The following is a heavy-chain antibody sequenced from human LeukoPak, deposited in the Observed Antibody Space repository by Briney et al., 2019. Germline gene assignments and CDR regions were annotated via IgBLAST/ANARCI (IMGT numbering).Heavy chain of an antibody. J-gene: IGHJ3*02. CDR3: ARILEGSGAAFDI. Sequence: SETLSLTCIVSGGSMNNYYWSWIRQPPGKGLEWIAYIHYTGITNYNPFLKSRVTISLDTSKNQFSLKLNSVTAEDTAFYYCARILEGSGAAFDIWGQGTMVTVSS. CDR1: GGSMNNYY. CDR2: IHYTGIT. V-gene: IGHV4-59*01. D-gene: IGHD1-26*01.